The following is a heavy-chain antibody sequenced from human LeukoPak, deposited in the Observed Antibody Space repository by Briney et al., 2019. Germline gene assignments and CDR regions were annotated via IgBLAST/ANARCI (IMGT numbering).Heavy chain of an antibody. CDR3: ARDPTVADPDAFDI. CDR2: ISSSSSYI. CDR1: GFNFFKYS. V-gene: IGHV3-21*01. D-gene: IGHD4-23*01. J-gene: IGHJ3*02. Sequence: PGGSLRLSCEASGFNFFKYSINWVRQAPGKGLEWVSSISSSSSYIYYADSVKGRFTISRDNAKNSLYLQMNSLRAEDTAVYYCARDPTVADPDAFDIWGQGTMVTVSS.